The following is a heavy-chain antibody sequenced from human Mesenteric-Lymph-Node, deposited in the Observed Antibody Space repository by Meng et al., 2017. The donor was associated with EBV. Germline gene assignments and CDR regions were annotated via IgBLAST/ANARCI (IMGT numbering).Heavy chain of an antibody. CDR1: GDSFSGYF. V-gene: IGHV4-34*01. CDR3: ARGGGVLTPLDY. D-gene: IGHD4-23*01. CDR2: INHSGGT. J-gene: IGHJ4*02. Sequence: QGHRQQWGAGLLKPSETLSLTCAVYGDSFSGYFWSWIRQPLGKGLEWIGEINHSGGTNYNPSLESRVTISVDASKNQFSLKLRSVTAADTAVYYCARGGGVLTPLDYWGQGGLVTVSS.